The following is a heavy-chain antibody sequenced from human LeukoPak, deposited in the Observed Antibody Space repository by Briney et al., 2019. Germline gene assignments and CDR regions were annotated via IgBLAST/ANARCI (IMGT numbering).Heavy chain of an antibody. D-gene: IGHD6-19*01. Sequence: ASVKVSCKASGYTFTSYGISWVRQAPGQGLEWMGWISAYNGNTNYAQKLQGRVTMTTDTSTSTAYRELRSLRSDDTAVYYCARDPTALGYSSGWYIEYFDYWGQGTLVTVSS. CDR1: GYTFTSYG. CDR2: ISAYNGNT. V-gene: IGHV1-18*01. J-gene: IGHJ4*02. CDR3: ARDPTALGYSSGWYIEYFDY.